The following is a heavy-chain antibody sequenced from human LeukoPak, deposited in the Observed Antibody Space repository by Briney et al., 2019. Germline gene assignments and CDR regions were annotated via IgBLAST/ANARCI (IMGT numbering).Heavy chain of an antibody. CDR2: ISWNSGSI. V-gene: IGHV3-9*01. CDR3: TKDTGRVATRTAALDY. D-gene: IGHD5-12*01. CDR1: GFTFDDYA. J-gene: IGHJ4*02. Sequence: GRSLRLSCAASGFTFDDYAMHWVRQAPGQGLEWVSGISWNSGSIGYADSVKGRFTISRDNAKNSLYLQMNSLRAEDTALYYCTKDTGRVATRTAALDYWGQGTLVTVSS.